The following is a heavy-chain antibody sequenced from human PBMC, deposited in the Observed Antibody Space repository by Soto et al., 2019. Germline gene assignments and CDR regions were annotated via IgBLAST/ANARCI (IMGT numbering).Heavy chain of an antibody. CDR3: VRHSGAGSANYLGMDV. CDR1: GGPISTNDYH. V-gene: IGHV4-39*01. CDR2: IFYTGTT. J-gene: IGHJ6*02. D-gene: IGHD1-26*01. Sequence: QLQLQQSGPGLVKPSETLSLTCTVSGGPISTNDYHWGWIRQPPGEGLDWIASIFYTGTTYYKSCLRSRLTISIDTSKMQFSLQLSSVTDTDTAIYYCVRHSGAGSANYLGMDVWGQGTTVTVSS.